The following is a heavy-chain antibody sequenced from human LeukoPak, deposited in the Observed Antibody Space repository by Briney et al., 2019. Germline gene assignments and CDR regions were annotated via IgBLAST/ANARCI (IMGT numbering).Heavy chain of an antibody. Sequence: GGSLRLSCAASGFTLSSNYMSWVRQAPGRGLEWVSVTYSGGSTYYADSVKGRFTISRHNSKTTLYFQLNSLRAEDTAVYYCARGHRGADYWGQGTLVTVSS. J-gene: IGHJ4*02. CDR1: GFTLSSNY. V-gene: IGHV3-53*04. CDR2: TYSGGST. CDR3: ARGHRGADY. D-gene: IGHD1-14*01.